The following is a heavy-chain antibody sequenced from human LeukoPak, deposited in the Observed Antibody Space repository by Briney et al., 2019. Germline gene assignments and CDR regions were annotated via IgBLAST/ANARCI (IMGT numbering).Heavy chain of an antibody. CDR1: GGSISGYY. V-gene: IGHV4-59*01. CDR2: IYYSGST. CDR3: ARDLGYCSSTSCYAGWYFDL. J-gene: IGHJ2*01. D-gene: IGHD2-2*01. Sequence: SETLTLTCTVSGGSISGYYWSWIRQPPGKGLEWIGYIYYSGSTNYNPSLKGRVTISVDTSKNQFSLKLSSVTAADTAVYYCARDLGYCSSTSCYAGWYFDLWGRGTLVTVSS.